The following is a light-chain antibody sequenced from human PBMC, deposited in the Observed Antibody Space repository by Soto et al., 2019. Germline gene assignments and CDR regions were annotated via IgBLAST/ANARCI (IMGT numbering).Light chain of an antibody. CDR2: EVN. V-gene: IGLV2-8*01. J-gene: IGLJ2*01. CDR3: SSYAGNNNLV. Sequence: QSALTQPPSASGSPGQSVTISCTGTSSDVGGYDYVTWYQRHPGRAPKLMIYEVNKRPSGVPDRFSGSKSGNTASLTVSGLQTEDEAEYFCSSYAGNNNLVFGGGTKVTVL. CDR1: SSDVGGYDY.